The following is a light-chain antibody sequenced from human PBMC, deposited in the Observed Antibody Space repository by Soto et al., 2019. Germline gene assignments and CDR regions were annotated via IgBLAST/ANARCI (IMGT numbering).Light chain of an antibody. CDR3: QSYDSGVSVV. V-gene: IGLV1-40*01. Sequence: QSVLTQPPSVSGAPGQWVTISCTGSSSNIGAGYDVYWYQQLPGTAPKLLIYGNSNRPSGVPDRFSGSKSGTSASLAITGRLAEDEADYYCQSYDSGVSVVFGGGTKLTVL. CDR1: SSNIGAGYD. CDR2: GNS. J-gene: IGLJ2*01.